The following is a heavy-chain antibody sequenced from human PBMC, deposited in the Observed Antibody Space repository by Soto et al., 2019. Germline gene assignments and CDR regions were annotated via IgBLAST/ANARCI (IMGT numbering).Heavy chain of an antibody. D-gene: IGHD2-2*01. CDR3: ARASDIVVVPAEYYMDV. J-gene: IGHJ6*03. Sequence: EVQLVESGGGLVKPGGSLRLSCAASGFTFSSYSMNWVRQAPGKGLEWVSSISSSSSYIYYADSVKGRFTISRDNAKNSLYLQMNSLRAEDTAVYYCARASDIVVVPAEYYMDVWGNGTTVTVSS. CDR2: ISSSSSYI. CDR1: GFTFSSYS. V-gene: IGHV3-21*01.